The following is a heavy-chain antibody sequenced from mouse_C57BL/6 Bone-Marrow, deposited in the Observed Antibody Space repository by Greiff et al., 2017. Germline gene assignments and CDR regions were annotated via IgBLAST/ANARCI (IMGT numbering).Heavy chain of an antibody. V-gene: IGHV15-2*01. CDR1: DSEVFPIAY. D-gene: IGHD2-4*01. J-gene: IGHJ2*01. CDR3: ARVLYDYDGYFDY. CDR2: ILPSIGRT. Sequence: QVQLQQSGSELRSPGSSVKLSCKDFDSEVFPIAYMSWVRQKPGHGFEWIGGILPSIGRTIYGEKFEDKATLDADTLSNTAYLELNSLTSEDSAIYYCARVLYDYDGYFDYWGQGTTLTVSS.